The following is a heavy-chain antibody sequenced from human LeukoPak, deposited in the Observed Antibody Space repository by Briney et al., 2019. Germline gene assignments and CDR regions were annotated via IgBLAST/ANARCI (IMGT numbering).Heavy chain of an antibody. Sequence: PGGSLRLSCAASGFTFSSYGMHWVRQAPGKGLEWVAFIRYDGSNKYYADSVKGRFTISRDNSKNTLYLQMNSLRAEDTAVYYCAKDPARYSNYDVDWFDPWGQGTLVTVSS. CDR1: GFTFSSYG. CDR2: IRYDGSNK. D-gene: IGHD4-11*01. V-gene: IGHV3-30*02. J-gene: IGHJ5*02. CDR3: AKDPARYSNYDVDWFDP.